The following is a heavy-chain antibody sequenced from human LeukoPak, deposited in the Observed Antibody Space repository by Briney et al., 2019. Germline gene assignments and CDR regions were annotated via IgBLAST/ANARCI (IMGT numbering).Heavy chain of an antibody. D-gene: IGHD1-7*01. CDR2: ISSSGNTK. CDR1: GFTFSRYE. V-gene: IGHV3-48*03. Sequence: GGPLRLSCAASGFTFSRYEMNWVRQAPGKGLEWVSYISSSGNTKYYADSVKGRFNISRDNAKNSLYLQMNSLRAEDTAVYYCARIGQNYDLDYWGQGTLVTVSS. J-gene: IGHJ4*02. CDR3: ARIGQNYDLDY.